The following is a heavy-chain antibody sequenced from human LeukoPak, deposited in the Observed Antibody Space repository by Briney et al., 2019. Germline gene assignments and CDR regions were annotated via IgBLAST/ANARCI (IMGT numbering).Heavy chain of an antibody. J-gene: IGHJ5*02. Sequence: SVNVSCKASRGTLSSYAISWVRQAPGQGLEWMGGIIPIFGTANYAQKFQGRVTITADKSTSTAYMELSSLRSEDTAVYYCAREGCSSTSCYLIGFRNWFDPWGQGTLVTVSS. CDR2: IIPIFGTA. CDR3: AREGCSSTSCYLIGFRNWFDP. D-gene: IGHD2-2*01. V-gene: IGHV1-69*06. CDR1: RGTLSSYA.